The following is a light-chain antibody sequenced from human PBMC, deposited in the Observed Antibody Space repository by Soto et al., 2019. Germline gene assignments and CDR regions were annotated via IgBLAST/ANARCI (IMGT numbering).Light chain of an antibody. CDR2: DAY. Sequence: EIVMTESPATLSVSPGERTSLSCRASQSVGNNLAWYQQKPGQAPRLLIYDAYNRATCIPPRFSGSGSGTDFTLTISRLEPKDFAVYYCQQYGSSPCTFGQGTKVDIK. J-gene: IGKJ1*01. CDR1: QSVGNN. CDR3: QQYGSSPCT. V-gene: IGKV3-20*01.